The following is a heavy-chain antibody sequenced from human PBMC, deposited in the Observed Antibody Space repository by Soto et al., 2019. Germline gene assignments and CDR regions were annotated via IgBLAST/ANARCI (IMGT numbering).Heavy chain of an antibody. CDR2: ISYDGSNK. D-gene: IGHD5-12*01. J-gene: IGHJ6*02. CDR3: AKDVGWLQSNPYYYYGMDV. CDR1: GFTFSIYG. Sequence: GGSLRLSCAASGFTFSIYGMHWVRQTPGKGLEWVAVISYDGSNKYYADSVKGRFTISRDNSKNTLYLQMNSLRAEDTAVYYCAKDVGWLQSNPYYYYGMDVWGQGTTVTVSS. V-gene: IGHV3-30*18.